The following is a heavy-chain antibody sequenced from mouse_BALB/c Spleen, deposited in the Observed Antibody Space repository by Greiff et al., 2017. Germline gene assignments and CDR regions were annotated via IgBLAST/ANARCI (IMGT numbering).Heavy chain of an antibody. CDR1: GFTFTDYY. CDR2: IRNKANGYTT. V-gene: IGHV7-3*02. Sequence: EVKLVESGGGLVQPGGSLRLSCATSGFTFTDYYMSWVRQPPGKALEWLGFIRNKANGYTTEYSASVKGRFTISRANSQSILYLHMNTMRAEDSAAYYCARDGYGNTWFAYWGQGTLVTVSA. D-gene: IGHD2-10*02. CDR3: ARDGYGNTWFAY. J-gene: IGHJ3*01.